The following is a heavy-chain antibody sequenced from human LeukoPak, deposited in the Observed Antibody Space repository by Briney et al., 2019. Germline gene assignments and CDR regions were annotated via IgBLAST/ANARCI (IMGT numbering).Heavy chain of an antibody. D-gene: IGHD2-15*01. V-gene: IGHV3-23*01. CDR3: AKRRSSDAFDI. Sequence: GGSLRLSCAASGFTFSIYAMSWVRQAPGKGLEWVSTISGSGGSTHYAASVTGRFTISRDNSKNTLNLQMNSLRAEDTAVYYCAKRRSSDAFDIWGQGTMVTVSS. J-gene: IGHJ3*02. CDR2: ISGSGGST. CDR1: GFTFSIYA.